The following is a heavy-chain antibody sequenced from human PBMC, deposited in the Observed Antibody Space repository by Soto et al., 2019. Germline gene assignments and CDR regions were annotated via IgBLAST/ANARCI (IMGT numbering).Heavy chain of an antibody. V-gene: IGHV2-5*01. Sequence: QITLKESGPTLVKPTQTLTLTCTFSGFSLSTNEVGVGWVRQPPGKALEWLALIYRHDEKRYSSSLRNRLTITKDTSKTQVVLTLTNMDPVDTATYYCVRGLVGTWYLDRWGRGTLVTVSS. CDR3: VRGLVGTWYLDR. CDR1: GFSLSTNEVG. CDR2: IYRHDEK. J-gene: IGHJ2*01. D-gene: IGHD2-21*02.